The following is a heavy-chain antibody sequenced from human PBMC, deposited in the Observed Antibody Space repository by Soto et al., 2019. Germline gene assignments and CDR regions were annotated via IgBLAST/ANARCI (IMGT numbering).Heavy chain of an antibody. J-gene: IGHJ4*02. D-gene: IGHD3-10*01. V-gene: IGHV3-23*01. CDR1: GFTFSNYG. CDR2: ISSSGGNT. CDR3: AKTTFYHGSGSYFPFDY. Sequence: EVQLLESGGDLVQPGGSLRLSCAASGFTFSNYGMTWVRRTPGKGLEWVSSISSSGGNTYYADSVKGRFTISRDNSKNTLYLQMNSLRADDTAAYYCAKTTFYHGSGSYFPFDYWGQGTLVTVSS.